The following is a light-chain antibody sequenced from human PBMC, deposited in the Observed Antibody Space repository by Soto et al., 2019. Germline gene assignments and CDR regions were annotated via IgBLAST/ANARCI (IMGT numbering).Light chain of an antibody. CDR1: QSLIHSDGNTY. Sequence: DVVMTQSPLSLPVTLGQPASISCRSSQSLIHSDGNTYLNWFQQRPGQSPRRLIYEVSDRDSGVPDIFSGSGSGTDFTLKISRVEAEDVGVYYCMQGTHWPWTFGQGTEVEIK. V-gene: IGKV2-30*02. J-gene: IGKJ1*01. CDR2: EVS. CDR3: MQGTHWPWT.